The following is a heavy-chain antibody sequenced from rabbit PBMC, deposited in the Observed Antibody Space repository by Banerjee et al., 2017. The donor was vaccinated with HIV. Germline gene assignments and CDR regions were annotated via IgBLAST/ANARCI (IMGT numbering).Heavy chain of an antibody. D-gene: IGHD2-1*01. CDR1: GFSFSNKYV. J-gene: IGHJ4*01. CDR2: INTSSGNT. V-gene: IGHV1S45*01. CDR3: ARDVTDTVGDVYDL. Sequence: QEQLVESGGGLVQPEGSLTLTCTASGFSFSNKYVMCWVRQAPGKGLEWIACINTSSGNTVYATWAKGRFTISKTSWTTVTLQMTSLTAADTATYFCARDVTDTVGDVYDLWGQGTLVTVS.